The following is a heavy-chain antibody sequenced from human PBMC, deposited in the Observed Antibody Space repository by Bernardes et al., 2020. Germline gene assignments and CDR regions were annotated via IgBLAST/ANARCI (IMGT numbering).Heavy chain of an antibody. CDR2: ISGSGGST. Sequence: GSLRLSCAASGFTFSSYAMSWVRQAPGKGLEWVSAISGSGGSTYYADSVKGRFTISRDNSKNTLYLQMNSLRAEDTAVYYCAKDYSSGWFSIHFDYWGQGTLVTVSS. CDR3: AKDYSSGWFSIHFDY. CDR1: GFTFSSYA. V-gene: IGHV3-23*01. D-gene: IGHD6-19*01. J-gene: IGHJ4*02.